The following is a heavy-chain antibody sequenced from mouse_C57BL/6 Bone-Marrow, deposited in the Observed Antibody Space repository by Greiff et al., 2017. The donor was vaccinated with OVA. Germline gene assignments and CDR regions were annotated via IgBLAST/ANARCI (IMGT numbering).Heavy chain of an antibody. CDR2: IYWDDDK. V-gene: IGHV8-12*01. CDR3: ARRAPLYGSSLYWYFDV. D-gene: IGHD1-1*01. Sequence: QVTLKVCGPGILQSSQTLSLTCSFSGFSLSTSGMGVSWIRQPSGKGLEWLAHIYWDDDKRYNPSLKSRLTISKDTSRNQVFLKITSVDTADTATYYCARRAPLYGSSLYWYFDVWGTGTTVTVSS. CDR1: GFSLSTSGMG. J-gene: IGHJ1*03.